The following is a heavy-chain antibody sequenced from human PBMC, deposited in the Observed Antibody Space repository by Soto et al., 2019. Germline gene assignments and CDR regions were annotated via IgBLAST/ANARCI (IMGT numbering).Heavy chain of an antibody. Sequence: PGGSLRLSCAASGFTFSFYAMHWVRQAPGKGLEWVAVISYDGSNKYYTDSVKGRFTISRDNSRNTLYLQMNSLRAEDTAMYYCTRDRHPGSSSGRLDYWGQGTLVTVSS. D-gene: IGHD6-19*01. CDR2: ISYDGSNK. CDR1: GFTFSFYA. CDR3: TRDRHPGSSSGRLDY. J-gene: IGHJ4*02. V-gene: IGHV3-30-3*01.